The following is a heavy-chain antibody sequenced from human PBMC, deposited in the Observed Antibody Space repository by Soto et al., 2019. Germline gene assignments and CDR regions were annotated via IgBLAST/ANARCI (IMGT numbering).Heavy chain of an antibody. J-gene: IGHJ4*02. CDR1: GFTFSSYW. Sequence: GGSLRLSCAASGFTFSSYWMHWVRQAPGKGLVWVSRINSDGSSTSYADSVKGRFTISRDNAKNTLYLQMNSLRAEDTAVYYCARGIDRGFWSGEGAHDYWGQGTLVTVSS. CDR3: ARGIDRGFWSGEGAHDY. V-gene: IGHV3-74*01. D-gene: IGHD3-3*01. CDR2: INSDGSST.